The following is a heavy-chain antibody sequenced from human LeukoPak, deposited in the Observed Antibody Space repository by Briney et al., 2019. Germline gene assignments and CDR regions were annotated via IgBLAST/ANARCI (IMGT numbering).Heavy chain of an antibody. CDR1: GGTFSSYA. D-gene: IGHD3-22*01. J-gene: IGHJ4*02. CDR3: ARDHPYDYYDSSGYYPFGY. V-gene: IGHV1-69*04. CDR2: IIPILGIA. Sequence: SVKVSCKASGGTFSSYAISWMRQAPGQGLEWMGRIIPILGIANYAQKFQGRVTITADKSTSTAYMELSSLRSEDTAVYYCARDHPYDYYDSSGYYPFGYWGQGTLVTVSS.